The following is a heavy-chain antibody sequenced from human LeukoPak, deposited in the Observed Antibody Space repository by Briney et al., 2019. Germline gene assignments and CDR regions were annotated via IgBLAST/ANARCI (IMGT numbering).Heavy chain of an antibody. J-gene: IGHJ3*02. CDR2: INPNSGGT. Sequence: SVKVSCKASGYTFTGYYMHWVRQAPGQGLEWMGWINPNSGGTNYAQKFQGRVTMTRDTSISTAYMELSRLRSDDTAVYYCARDKGWELGFDVFDIWGQGTMVTVSS. V-gene: IGHV1-2*02. D-gene: IGHD1-26*01. CDR3: ARDKGWELGFDVFDI. CDR1: GYTFTGYY.